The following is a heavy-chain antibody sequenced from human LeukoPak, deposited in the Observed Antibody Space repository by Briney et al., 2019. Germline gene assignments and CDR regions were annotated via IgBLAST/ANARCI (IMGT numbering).Heavy chain of an antibody. CDR2: ISGSGGST. CDR3: AKDRLVATIPLFDY. CDR1: GFTFSSYA. D-gene: IGHD5-12*01. J-gene: IGHJ4*02. V-gene: IGHV3-23*01. Sequence: AGGSLRLSCAASGFTFSSYAMSWVRQAPGKGLEWVSAISGSGGSTYYADSVKGRFTTSRDNSKNTLYLQMNSLRAEDTAVYYCAKDRLVATIPLFDYWGQGTLVTVSS.